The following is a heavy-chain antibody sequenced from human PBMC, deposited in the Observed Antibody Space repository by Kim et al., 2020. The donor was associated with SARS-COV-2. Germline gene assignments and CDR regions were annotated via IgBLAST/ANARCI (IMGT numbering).Heavy chain of an antibody. D-gene: IGHD3-22*01. CDR3: ARFSYYYDSSMFDP. J-gene: IGHJ5*02. CDR1: GGSISSGGYS. CDR2: IYHSGST. Sequence: SETLSLTCAVSGGSISSGGYSWSWIRQPPGKGLEWIGYIYHSGSTYYNPSLKSRVTISVDRSKNQFSLKLSSVIAADTAVYYCARFSYYYDSSMFDPWGQGTLVTVSS. V-gene: IGHV4-30-2*01.